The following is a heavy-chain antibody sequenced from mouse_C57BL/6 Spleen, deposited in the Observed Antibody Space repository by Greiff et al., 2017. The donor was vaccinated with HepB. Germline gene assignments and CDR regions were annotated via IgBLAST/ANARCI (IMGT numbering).Heavy chain of an antibody. CDR1: GYTFTSYG. Sequence: VQLQQSGAELARPGASVKLSCKASGYTFTSYGISWVKQRTGQGLEWIGEIYPRSGNTYYNEKFKGKATLTADKSSSTAYMELRSLTSEDSAVYFCARTPRDYYGSSYVDYWGQGTTLTVSS. D-gene: IGHD1-1*01. J-gene: IGHJ2*01. CDR2: IYPRSGNT. V-gene: IGHV1-81*01. CDR3: ARTPRDYYGSSYVDY.